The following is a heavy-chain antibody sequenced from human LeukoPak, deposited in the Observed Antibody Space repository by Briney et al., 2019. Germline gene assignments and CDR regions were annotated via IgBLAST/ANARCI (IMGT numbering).Heavy chain of an antibody. V-gene: IGHV4-59*01. CDR1: DDSINRNY. J-gene: IGHJ3*02. CDR3: ARGGLPGWAFDI. Sequence: SETLSLTCTVSDDSINRNYWNWLRQPPGKGLEWIGYIYYSGSTNYNPSLKSRVTISVDTSKDQFSLKLSSVTAADTAVYYCARGGLPGWAFDIWGQGTMVTVSS. D-gene: IGHD6-19*01. CDR2: IYYSGST.